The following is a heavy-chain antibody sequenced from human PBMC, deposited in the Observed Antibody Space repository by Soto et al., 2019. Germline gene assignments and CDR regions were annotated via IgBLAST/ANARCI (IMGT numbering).Heavy chain of an antibody. CDR2: IKSKTDGGTT. CDR1: GFTFSNAW. CDR3: TTPHITIFGVARKWVGY. J-gene: IGHJ4*02. Sequence: EVQLVESGGGLVKPGGSLRLSCAASGFTFSNAWMSWVRQAPGKVLEWVGRIKSKTDGGTTDYAAPVKGRFTISRDDSKNTLYLQMNSLKTEDTAVYYCTTPHITIFGVARKWVGYWGQGTLVTVSS. V-gene: IGHV3-15*01. D-gene: IGHD3-3*01.